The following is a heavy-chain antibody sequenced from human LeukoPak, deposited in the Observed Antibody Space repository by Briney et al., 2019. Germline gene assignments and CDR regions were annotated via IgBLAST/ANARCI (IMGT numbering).Heavy chain of an antibody. J-gene: IGHJ3*02. V-gene: IGHV3-33*01. D-gene: IGHD2-15*01. CDR2: IWYDGSNK. CDR1: GFTFSTYG. CDR3: ARDSSLHAFDI. Sequence: GGSLRLSCAASGFTFSTYGMYWVRQAPGKGLERVAVIWYDGSNKYYADSVKGRFTISRDNSKNMLYLQMNSLRAEDTAVYYCARDSSLHAFDIWGQGTMVTVSS.